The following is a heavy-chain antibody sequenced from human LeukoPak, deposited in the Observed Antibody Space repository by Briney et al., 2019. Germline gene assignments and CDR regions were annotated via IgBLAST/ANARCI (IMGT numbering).Heavy chain of an antibody. CDR3: ARDNSDYGVLNWFDP. CDR1: GGSISSHY. J-gene: IGHJ5*02. CDR2: IYTSGST. D-gene: IGHD4-17*01. Sequence: PSETLSLTCTVSGGSISSHYWSWIRQPAGKGLEWIGRIYTSGSTNYNPSLKSRVNMSVDTSENQFSLKLSSVTAADTAVYYCARDNSDYGVLNWFDPWGQGTLVTVSS. V-gene: IGHV4-4*07.